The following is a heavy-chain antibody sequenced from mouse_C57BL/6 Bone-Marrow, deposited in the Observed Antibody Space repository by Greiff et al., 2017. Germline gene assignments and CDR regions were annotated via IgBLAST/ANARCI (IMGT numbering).Heavy chain of an antibody. Sequence: VQLQQSGAALVKPGASVKISCKASGYAFSRYWMNWVKQRPGTGLEWIGQIYPGDGDTNYNGKFKGKATLTADKSSSTAYMQLSSLTSEDSAVYFCARFDGNHWYFDVWGTGTTVTVSS. CDR2: IYPGDGDT. CDR3: ARFDGNHWYFDV. CDR1: GYAFSRYW. V-gene: IGHV1-80*01. D-gene: IGHD2-1*01. J-gene: IGHJ1*03.